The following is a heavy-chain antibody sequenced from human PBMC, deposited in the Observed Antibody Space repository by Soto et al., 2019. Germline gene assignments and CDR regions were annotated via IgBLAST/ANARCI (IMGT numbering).Heavy chain of an antibody. CDR3: ARDGSGSSYYYYYYYMDV. CDR1: GFTFSDYY. D-gene: IGHD3-10*01. Sequence: GGSLRLSCAASGFTFSDYYMSWIRQAPGKGLEWVSYISSSGSTIYYADSVKGRSTISRDNAKNSLYLQMNSLRAEDTAVYYCARDGSGSSYYYYYYYMDVWGKGTTVTVSS. J-gene: IGHJ6*03. CDR2: ISSSGSTI. V-gene: IGHV3-11*01.